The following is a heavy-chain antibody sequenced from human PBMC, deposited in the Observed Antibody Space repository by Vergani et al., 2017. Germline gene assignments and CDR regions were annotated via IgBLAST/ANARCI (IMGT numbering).Heavy chain of an antibody. CDR3: GRVADVYGLGSRLLDL. D-gene: IGHD3-10*01. CDR1: GGSMSGYY. J-gene: IGHJ5*02. CDR2: MYHSGST. Sequence: QVRLQESGPGLVKPSETLSLTCSVSGGSMSGYYWSWIRQPPGEELEWIGYMYHSGSTNYNPSLETRVTISGDTSKNQFSLKLNSVTAADTAVYYCGRVADVYGLGSRLLDLWGQGILVTVSS. V-gene: IGHV4-59*01.